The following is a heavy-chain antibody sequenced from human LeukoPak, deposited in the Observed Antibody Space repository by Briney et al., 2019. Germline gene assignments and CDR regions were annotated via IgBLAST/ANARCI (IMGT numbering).Heavy chain of an antibody. J-gene: IGHJ3*01. D-gene: IGHD3-22*01. V-gene: IGHV3-33*08. CDR3: ARDLEDSSPFGAFV. CDR2: IWFDGIRK. Sequence: GGSLRLSCAASEFTFSKYWMHSVRQAPGKGLEWVAAIWFDGIRKYYADSVKGRLTISRDNSKNTLYLQMNSLRAEDTAVYYCARDLEDSSPFGAFVWGQGTMVTVSS. CDR1: EFTFSKYW.